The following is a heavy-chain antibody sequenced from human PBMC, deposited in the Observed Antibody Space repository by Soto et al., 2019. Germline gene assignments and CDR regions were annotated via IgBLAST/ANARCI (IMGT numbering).Heavy chain of an antibody. D-gene: IGHD6-19*01. Sequence: ASVKVSCKASGYTFTSYAMHWVRQAPGQRLEWMGWINAGNGNTKYSQKFQGRVTITRDTSASTAYMELSSLRSEDTAVYYCARDVYSSGWYVGDNYFDYWGQGTLVTVSS. V-gene: IGHV1-3*01. CDR1: GYTFTSYA. CDR2: INAGNGNT. J-gene: IGHJ4*02. CDR3: ARDVYSSGWYVGDNYFDY.